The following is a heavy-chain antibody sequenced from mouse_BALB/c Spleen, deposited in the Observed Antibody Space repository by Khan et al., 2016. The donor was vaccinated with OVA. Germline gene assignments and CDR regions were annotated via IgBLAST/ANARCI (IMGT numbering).Heavy chain of an antibody. CDR1: GYTFTSFW. J-gene: IGHJ2*01. D-gene: IGHD1-1*01. Sequence: QVQLQQPGAELVKAGASVKMSCKASGYTFTSFWMHWVKQRLGQGLEWFAETNPTNGRTYYNEKFKSKVTLTVDKSASTAYMLLSGPTFEDSAVYYCARMKKIVATYIGYWGQDATLAVSS. CDR2: TNPTNGRT. V-gene: IGHV1S81*02. CDR3: ARMKKIVATYIGY.